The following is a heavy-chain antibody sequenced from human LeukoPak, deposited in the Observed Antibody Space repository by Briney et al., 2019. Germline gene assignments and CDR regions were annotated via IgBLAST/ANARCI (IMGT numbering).Heavy chain of an antibody. D-gene: IGHD3-10*01. CDR3: ARDFYSITMVRGVMRFDY. CDR1: GYNFINYG. V-gene: IGHV1-18*01. Sequence: ASVKVSCKTSGYNFINYGISWVRQAPGQGLEWMGWISAYNGNTKRAQKFQGRVTMTTDTSTSTAYMELRSLRSDDTAVYYCARDFYSITMVRGVMRFDYWGQGTLVTVSS. CDR2: ISAYNGNT. J-gene: IGHJ4*02.